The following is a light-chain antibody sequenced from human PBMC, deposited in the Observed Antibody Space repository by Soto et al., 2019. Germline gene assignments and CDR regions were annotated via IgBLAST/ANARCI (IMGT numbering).Light chain of an antibody. V-gene: IGLV1-44*01. Sequence: QSVLTQPPSASGTPGQRVTISCSGSSSNIGSNTVNWYQQLPGTAPKLLIYSNNQRPSGVPDRFSGSKSGTSASLAISGLQSEDEADYYCAAWDERLKGSYVFRPGNKVHVL. J-gene: IGLJ1*01. CDR2: SNN. CDR1: SSNIGSNT. CDR3: AAWDERLKGSYV.